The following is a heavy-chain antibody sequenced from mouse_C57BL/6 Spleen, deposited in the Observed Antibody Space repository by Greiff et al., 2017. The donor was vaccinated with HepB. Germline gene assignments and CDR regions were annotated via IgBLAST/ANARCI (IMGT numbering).Heavy chain of an antibody. CDR2: INPYNGGT. J-gene: IGHJ4*01. V-gene: IGHV1-19*01. Sequence: EVMLQQSGPVLVKPGASVKMSCKASGYTFTDYYMNWVKQSHGKSLEWIGVINPYNGGTSYNQKFKGKATLTVDKSSSTAYMELNSLTSEDSAVYYCARGDYYSNYYYYAMDYWGQGTSVTVSS. CDR1: GYTFTDYY. CDR3: ARGDYYSNYYYYAMDY. D-gene: IGHD2-5*01.